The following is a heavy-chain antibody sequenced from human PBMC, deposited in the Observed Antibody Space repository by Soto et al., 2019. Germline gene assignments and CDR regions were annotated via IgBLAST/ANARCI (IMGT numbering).Heavy chain of an antibody. V-gene: IGHV3-13*01. J-gene: IGHJ4*02. D-gene: IGHD2-15*01. CDR2: IGTAGDT. Sequence: GGSLRLSCEASGFTFSGFDMHWVRQPTGKGLEWVSTIGTAGDTYYAVSVKGRYTISRDNAKNSLSLQMNSLRAGDTAVYFCARGQEVGAHFFDSWGQGTQVTVSS. CDR3: ARGQEVGAHFFDS. CDR1: GFTFSGFD.